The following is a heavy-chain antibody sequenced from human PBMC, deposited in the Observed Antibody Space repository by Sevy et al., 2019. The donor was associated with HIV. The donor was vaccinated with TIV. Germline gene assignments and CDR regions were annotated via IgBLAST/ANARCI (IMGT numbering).Heavy chain of an antibody. D-gene: IGHD2-15*01. J-gene: IGHJ6*02. CDR3: AKGYCSGGTCPRDYYYYGMDV. Sequence: GGSLRLSCAASGFTFNSYAMSWVRQAPGKGLEWVSSIGGSGRYTYYADSVEGRFTISRDNSKNMLYLQMNSLRVADTAVYYCAKGYCSGGTCPRDYYYYGMDVWGQGTTVTVSS. CDR1: GFTFNSYA. V-gene: IGHV3-23*01. CDR2: IGGSGRYT.